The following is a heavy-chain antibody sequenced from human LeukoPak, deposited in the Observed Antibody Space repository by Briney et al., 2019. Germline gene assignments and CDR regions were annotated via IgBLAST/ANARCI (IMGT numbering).Heavy chain of an antibody. D-gene: IGHD3-16*01. J-gene: IGHJ3*02. CDR3: ARVWGSAPEYDAFDI. CDR2: IYYSGST. V-gene: IGHV4-39*07. CDR1: GGSISSSSYY. Sequence: SETLSLTCTVSGGSISSSSYYWGWIRQPPGKGLEWIGSIYYSGSTYYNPSLKSRVTISVDTSKNQFSLKLSSVTAADTAVYYCARVWGSAPEYDAFDIWGQGTMVTVSS.